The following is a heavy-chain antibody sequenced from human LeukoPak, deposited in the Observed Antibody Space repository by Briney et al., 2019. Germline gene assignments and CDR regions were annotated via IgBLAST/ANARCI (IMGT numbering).Heavy chain of an antibody. J-gene: IGHJ3*02. V-gene: IGHV4-59*08. CDR2: IYYSGST. CDR3: ARHLGDTVTTSNAFDI. CDR1: GGSISSYY. D-gene: IGHD4-17*01. Sequence: SETLSLTCTVSGGSISSYYWSWIRQPPGKGLEWIGYIYYSGSTNYNPSLKSRVTISVDTSKNQFSLKLSSVTAADTAVCYCARHLGDTVTTSNAFDIWGQGTMVTVSS.